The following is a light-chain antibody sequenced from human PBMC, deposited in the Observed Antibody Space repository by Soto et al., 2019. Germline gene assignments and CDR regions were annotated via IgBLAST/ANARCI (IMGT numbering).Light chain of an antibody. V-gene: IGKV3-15*01. CDR2: GIS. CDR1: QSLTSY. CDR3: QQSYNLPRT. Sequence: EIVMTQSPATLSVSPGETATLSCRASQSLTSYLAWYQQKPDQAPRLLIYGISTRATDIPARFSGSGSGTEFTLTISSLQSEDFATYYCQQSYNLPRTFGQGTKVEFK. J-gene: IGKJ1*01.